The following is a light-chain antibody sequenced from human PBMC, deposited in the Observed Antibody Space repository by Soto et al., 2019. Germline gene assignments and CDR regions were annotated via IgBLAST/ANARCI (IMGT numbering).Light chain of an antibody. CDR3: CSYAVNFDV. V-gene: IGLV2-11*01. CDR2: DVS. Sequence: QSALTQPRSVSGSPGQSVTISCTGTSSDVGDYNYVSWYQQHQGKAPKVMIYDVSKRPSGVPDRFSGSKSGNTASLTISGLQAEDEADYYCCSYAVNFDVFGTGTKLTVL. J-gene: IGLJ1*01. CDR1: SSDVGDYNY.